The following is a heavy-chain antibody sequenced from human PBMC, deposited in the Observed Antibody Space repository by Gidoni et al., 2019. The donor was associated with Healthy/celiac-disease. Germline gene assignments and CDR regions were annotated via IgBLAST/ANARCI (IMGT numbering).Heavy chain of an antibody. Sequence: QVQLVESGGGVVKPGGSRRLSCAASGFTFSDYYMSWIRQAPGKGLEWVSYISSSRSYTNYADSVKGRFTISRDNAKNSLYLQMNSLRAEDTAVYYWARDQEYDYGGTYYMDVWGKGTTVTVSS. CDR1: GFTFSDYY. CDR2: ISSSRSYT. CDR3: ARDQEYDYGGTYYMDV. J-gene: IGHJ6*03. D-gene: IGHD4-17*01. V-gene: IGHV3-11*05.